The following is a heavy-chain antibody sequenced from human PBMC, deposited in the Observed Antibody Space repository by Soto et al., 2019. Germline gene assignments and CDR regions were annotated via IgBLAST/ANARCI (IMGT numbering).Heavy chain of an antibody. D-gene: IGHD5-18*01. V-gene: IGHV3-48*02. CDR1: GFTFSSYS. CDR2: ISSSSSTI. J-gene: IGHJ6*02. Sequence: GGSLRLSCAASGFTFSSYSMNWVRQAPGKGLEWVSYISSSSSTIYYADSVKGRFTISRDNAKNSLYLQMNSLRDEDTAVYYCARDGSKQLWLIYYYYYGMDVWGQGTTVTVSS. CDR3: ARDGSKQLWLIYYYYYGMDV.